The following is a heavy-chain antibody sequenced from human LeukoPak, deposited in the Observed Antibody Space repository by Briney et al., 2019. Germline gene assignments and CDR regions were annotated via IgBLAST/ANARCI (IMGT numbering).Heavy chain of an antibody. CDR2: IYHSGST. V-gene: IGHV4-39*07. J-gene: IGHJ2*01. D-gene: IGHD1-7*01. CDR1: GGSISSSSYY. CDR3: ARGPRNWNYIIVL. Sequence: SETLSLTCTVSGGSISSSSYYWSWIRPPPGKGLEWIGSIYHSGSTYYSPSLKIRVTISVDTSKNQFSLKLSSAAAADTAVYYCARGPRNWNYIIVLWGRGTLVTVSS.